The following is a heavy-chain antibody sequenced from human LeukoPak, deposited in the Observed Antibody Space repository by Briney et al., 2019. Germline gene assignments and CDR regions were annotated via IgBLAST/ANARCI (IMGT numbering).Heavy chain of an antibody. CDR1: GGSISSGDYY. CDR3: ARELMGYYYYMDV. D-gene: IGHD2-8*01. CDR2: IYYSGST. Sequence: SETLSLTCTVSGGSISSGDYYWSWIRQPPGKGLEWIGYIYYSGSTYYNPSLKSRVTISVDTSKNQCSLKLSSVTAADTAVYYCARELMGYYYYMDVWGKGTTVTVSS. V-gene: IGHV4-30-4*08. J-gene: IGHJ6*03.